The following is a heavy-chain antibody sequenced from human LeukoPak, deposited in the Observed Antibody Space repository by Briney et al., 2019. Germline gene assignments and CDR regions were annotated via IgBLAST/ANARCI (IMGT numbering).Heavy chain of an antibody. J-gene: IGHJ4*02. CDR2: IYYSGST. V-gene: IGHV4-39*07. CDR3: ARGYYDFWSGYFEGFDY. Sequence: SETLSLTCTVSGGSISSSSYYWGWIRQPPGKGLEWIGSIYYSGSTYYNPSPKSRVTISVDTSKNQFSLKLSSVTAADTAVYYCARGYYDFWSGYFEGFDYWGQGTLVTVSS. CDR1: GGSISSSSYY. D-gene: IGHD3-3*01.